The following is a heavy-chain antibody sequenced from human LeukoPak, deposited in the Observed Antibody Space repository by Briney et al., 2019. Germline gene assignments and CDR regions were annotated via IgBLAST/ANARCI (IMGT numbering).Heavy chain of an antibody. CDR2: IYYSGNT. V-gene: IGHV4-39*01. CDR3: ARLIAGAGVLPFDY. J-gene: IGHJ4*02. D-gene: IGHD6-19*01. CDR1: RGSISSISYY. Sequence: PSETLSLTRTLSRGSISSISYYWGWIRPPPGKGLEWMGSIYYSGNTHYNPPPTSRVTLLVDTPQNQFSLWVSSVTAADTAVDYCARLIAGAGVLPFDYWGQGALVTVSS.